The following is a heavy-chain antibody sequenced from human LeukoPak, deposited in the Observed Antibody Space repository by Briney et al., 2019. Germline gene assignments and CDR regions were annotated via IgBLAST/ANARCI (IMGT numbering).Heavy chain of an antibody. Sequence: GASVKVSCKASGYTFTSYGMSWVRQAPGQGLEWMGWISAYNGNTNYAQKLQGRATMTTHTSTSTAYMELRSLRSDDTDVYYCARVAPEYYYDSSGYYYFRDYYYYYMDVWGKGTTVTVSS. J-gene: IGHJ6*03. V-gene: IGHV1-18*01. D-gene: IGHD3-22*01. CDR2: ISAYNGNT. CDR1: GYTFTSYG. CDR3: ARVAPEYYYDSSGYYYFRDYYYYYMDV.